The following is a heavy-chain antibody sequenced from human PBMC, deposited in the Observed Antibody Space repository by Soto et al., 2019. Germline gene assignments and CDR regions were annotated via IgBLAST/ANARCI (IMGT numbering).Heavy chain of an antibody. CDR1: GGSISRYY. Sequence: SETLSLTCTVSGGSISRYYWSWIRQPPGKGLEWIGYIYYSGDTNYNPSLKSRVTISVDTSKNQFSLSLSSLTAADTAVYYCARDTRRGVQDYWSQGTLVTGSS. V-gene: IGHV4-59*01. CDR3: ARDTRRGVQDY. J-gene: IGHJ4*02. D-gene: IGHD2-8*01. CDR2: IYYSGDT.